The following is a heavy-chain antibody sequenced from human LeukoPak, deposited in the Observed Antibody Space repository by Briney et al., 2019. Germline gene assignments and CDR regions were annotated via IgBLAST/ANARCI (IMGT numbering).Heavy chain of an antibody. D-gene: IGHD6-19*01. Sequence: PGGSLRLSCAASGFTFSNSWMNWVRQAPGKGLEWVSLVKGDGVTTDYANSVKGRFTVSRDNSKNSLYLQMSNLRTEDTALYYCVRDTGSGWDFDYWGQGTLVTVSS. V-gene: IGHV3-43*02. CDR1: GFTFSNSW. J-gene: IGHJ4*02. CDR3: VRDTGSGWDFDY. CDR2: VKGDGVTT.